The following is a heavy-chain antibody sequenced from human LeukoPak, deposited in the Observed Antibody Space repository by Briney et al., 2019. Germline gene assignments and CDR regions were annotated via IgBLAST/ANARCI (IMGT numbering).Heavy chain of an antibody. J-gene: IGHJ6*02. D-gene: IGHD3-3*01. V-gene: IGHV3-48*03. CDR2: ISVSGGTI. CDR1: GVTFSTYE. Sequence: GGSLRRSCAASGVTFSTYEMNWVRQAPGEGLEWVSYISVSGGTINSANSMKDRLTNSRDNAKNSLYLQLNSLRAEDTAVYYCARGDGGYYYGMDVWGQGTTVTVSS. CDR3: ARGDGGYYYGMDV.